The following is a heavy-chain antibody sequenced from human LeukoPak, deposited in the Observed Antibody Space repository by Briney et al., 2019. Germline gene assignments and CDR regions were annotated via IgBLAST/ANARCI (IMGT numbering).Heavy chain of an antibody. V-gene: IGHV1-18*01. D-gene: IGHD3-22*01. CDR2: ISAYNGNT. Sequence: ASVKVSCKASGYTFTSYGISWVRQAPGQGLEWMGWISAYNGNTNYAQKLQGRVTMTTDTSTSTAYMELRSLRSDDTAVYYCARFQYYYDSSGYYYRINDAFDIWGQGTMVTVSS. CDR3: ARFQYYYDSSGYYYRINDAFDI. J-gene: IGHJ3*02. CDR1: GYTFTSYG.